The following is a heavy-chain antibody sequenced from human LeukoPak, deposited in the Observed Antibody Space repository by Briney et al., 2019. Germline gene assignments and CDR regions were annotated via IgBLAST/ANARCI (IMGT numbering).Heavy chain of an antibody. CDR3: AVHSYCTSTSCYPKD. CDR1: GFTFSSYW. Sequence: GGSLRLSCAASGFTFSSYWMSWVRQAPGKGLEWVANIKQDGSEKYYVDSVKGRFTISRDNAKNSLYLQVNSLRAEDTAVYYCAVHSYCTSTSCYPKDWGQGTLVTVSS. D-gene: IGHD2-2*01. CDR2: IKQDGSEK. J-gene: IGHJ4*02. V-gene: IGHV3-7*01.